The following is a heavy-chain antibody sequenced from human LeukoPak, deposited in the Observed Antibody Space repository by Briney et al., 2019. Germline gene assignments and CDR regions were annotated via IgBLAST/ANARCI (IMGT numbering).Heavy chain of an antibody. CDR3: ATSTVTKGIYWYFDL. J-gene: IGHJ2*01. CDR2: FDPEDGET. D-gene: IGHD4-17*01. CDR1: GYTLTELS. Sequence: ASVKVSCKVSGYTLTELSMHWVRQAPGKGLEWMGGFDPEDGETIYAQKFQGRVTMTEDTSTDTAYMELSSLRSEDTAVYYCATSTVTKGIYWYFDLWGRGTLVTVSS. V-gene: IGHV1-24*01.